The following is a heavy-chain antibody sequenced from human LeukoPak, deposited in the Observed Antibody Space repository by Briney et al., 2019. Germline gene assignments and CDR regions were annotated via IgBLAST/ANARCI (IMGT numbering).Heavy chain of an antibody. Sequence: GGSLRLSCAASGFTFSSYGMHWVRQAPGKGLEWVAVIWYDGSNKYYADSVKGRFTISRDNSKNTLYLQMNSLRAEDTAVYYCAKGQPYYDFWSGYYTAWGQGTLVTVSS. CDR2: IWYDGSNK. CDR1: GFTFSSYG. J-gene: IGHJ4*02. CDR3: AKGQPYYDFWSGYYTA. V-gene: IGHV3-33*06. D-gene: IGHD3-3*01.